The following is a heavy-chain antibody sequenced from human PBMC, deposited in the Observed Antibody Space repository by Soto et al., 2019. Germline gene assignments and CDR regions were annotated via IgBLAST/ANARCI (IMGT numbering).Heavy chain of an antibody. CDR1: GRSITSSSFY. Sequence: SETLSLTCSVSGRSITSSSFYWGWIRQPPQKGLECIANIYYDGNTYYNPSLKSRVTISLDTSKNQFSLRLNSLTAADTAVYYCAKGVTMVRGVIMDWFDPWGQGTLVTVSS. CDR3: AKGVTMVRGVIMDWFDP. CDR2: IYYDGNT. D-gene: IGHD3-10*01. V-gene: IGHV4-39*01. J-gene: IGHJ5*02.